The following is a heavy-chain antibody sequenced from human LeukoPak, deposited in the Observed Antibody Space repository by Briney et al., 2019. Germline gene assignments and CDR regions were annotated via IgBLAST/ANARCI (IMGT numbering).Heavy chain of an antibody. CDR1: GFTFSIYA. J-gene: IGHJ4*02. CDR3: ARAPKLMAYFDY. V-gene: IGHV3-30*01. Sequence: GGSLRLSCAASGFTFSIYAMHWVRQAPGKGLEWVSFISYDGTDKYYADSAKGRFTISRDNSKNTLYLQMNGLRAEDTAVYYCARAPKLMAYFDYWGQGTLVTVSS. D-gene: IGHD2-8*01. CDR2: ISYDGTDK.